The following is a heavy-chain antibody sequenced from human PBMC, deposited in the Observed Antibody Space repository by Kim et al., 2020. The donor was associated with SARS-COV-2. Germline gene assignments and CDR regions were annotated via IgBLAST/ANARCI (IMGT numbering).Heavy chain of an antibody. V-gene: IGHV4-39*07. Sequence: SETLSLTCTVSGGSISSSSYYWGWIRQPPGKGLEWIGSIYYSGSTYYNPSLKSRVTISVDTSKNQFSLKLSSVTAADTAVYYCARDLRRGITIFGVVTAPHFGYWGQGTLVTVSS. CDR1: GGSISSSSYY. D-gene: IGHD3-3*01. CDR2: IYYSGST. CDR3: ARDLRRGITIFGVVTAPHFGY. J-gene: IGHJ4*02.